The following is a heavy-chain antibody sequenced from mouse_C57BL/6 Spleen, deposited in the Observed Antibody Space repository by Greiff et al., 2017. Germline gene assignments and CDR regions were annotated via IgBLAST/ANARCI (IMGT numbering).Heavy chain of an antibody. Sequence: QVQLQQPGAELVKPGASVKLSCKASGYTFTSYWMQWVKQRPGQGLEWIGEIVPSDGYTNYPQKFKGKATFTVDTSSSPAYMQLGSLTSEDSAVYYCVRGSATPGYFDDWGQGTTLTVSS. CDR1: GYTFTSYW. CDR3: VRGSATPGYFDD. D-gene: IGHD6-1*01. J-gene: IGHJ2*01. CDR2: IVPSDGYT. V-gene: IGHV1-50*01.